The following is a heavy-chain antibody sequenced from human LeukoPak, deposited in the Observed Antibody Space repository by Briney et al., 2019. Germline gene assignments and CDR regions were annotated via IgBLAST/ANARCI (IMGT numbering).Heavy chain of an antibody. CDR2: ISGSGGST. J-gene: IGHJ4*02. Sequence: PGGSLRLSCAASGFTFSSYAMSWVRQAPGKGLEWVSAISGSGGSTYYADSVKGRFTISRDNSKNTLYLQMNSLRAEDTAVHYCAKDIVVVVAATPLYWGQGTPVTVSS. V-gene: IGHV3-23*01. D-gene: IGHD2-15*01. CDR3: AKDIVVVVAATPLY. CDR1: GFTFSSYA.